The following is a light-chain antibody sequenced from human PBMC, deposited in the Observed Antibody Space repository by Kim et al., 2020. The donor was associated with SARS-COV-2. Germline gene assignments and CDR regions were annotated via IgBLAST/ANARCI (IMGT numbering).Light chain of an antibody. CDR2: DAT. V-gene: IGKV3-11*01. CDR3: QQRSNWPRT. J-gene: IGKJ4*01. CDR1: QSVSSF. Sequence: EIVLTQSPATLSLSPGERATLSCRASQSVSSFLAWYHQKPGQAPRLLIYDATNRATGITARFSGSGAGTDFTLTISSLEPEDVAVYYCQQRSNWPRTFGGGTKVDIK.